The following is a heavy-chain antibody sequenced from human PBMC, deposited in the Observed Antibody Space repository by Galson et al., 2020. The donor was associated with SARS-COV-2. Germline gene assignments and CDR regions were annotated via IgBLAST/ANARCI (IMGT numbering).Heavy chain of an antibody. D-gene: IGHD3-3*01. J-gene: IGHJ5*02. V-gene: IGHV5-51*01. Sequence: HGESLKISCKGSGYSFTSYWIGWVRQMPGKGLEWLGIIYPGDSDTRYSPSFQGQVTISADKSISTAYLQWSSLKASDTAMYYCARRDDFWSTYALDPWGQGTLVTVSS. CDR1: GYSFTSYW. CDR3: ARRDDFWSTYALDP. CDR2: IYPGDSDT.